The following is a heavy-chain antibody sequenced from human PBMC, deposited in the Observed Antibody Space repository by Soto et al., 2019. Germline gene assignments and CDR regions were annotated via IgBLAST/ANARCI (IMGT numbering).Heavy chain of an antibody. CDR2: ISYDGSNK. D-gene: IGHD3-3*01. CDR3: AKDRDPYYDFWSGYYALDY. Sequence: GGSLRLSYAASGFTFSSYGMHWVRQAPGKGLEWVAVISYDGSNKYYADSVKGRFTISRDNSKNTLYLQMNSLRAEDAAVYYCAKDRDPYYDFWSGYYALDYWGQGTLVTVSS. J-gene: IGHJ4*02. CDR1: GFTFSSYG. V-gene: IGHV3-30*18.